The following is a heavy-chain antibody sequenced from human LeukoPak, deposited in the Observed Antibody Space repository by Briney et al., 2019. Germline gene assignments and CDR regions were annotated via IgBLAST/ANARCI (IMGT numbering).Heavy chain of an antibody. CDR2: IYYSGST. CDR3: ARHDMALRVITLLDY. J-gene: IGHJ4*02. V-gene: IGHV4-39*07. D-gene: IGHD3-10*01. Sequence: SETLSLTCTVSGGSISSSSYYWGWIRQPPGKGLEWIGSIYYSGSTYYNPSLKSRVTISVDTSKNQFSLKLSSVTAADTAVYYCARHDMALRVITLLDYWGQGTLVTVSS. CDR1: GGSISSSSYY.